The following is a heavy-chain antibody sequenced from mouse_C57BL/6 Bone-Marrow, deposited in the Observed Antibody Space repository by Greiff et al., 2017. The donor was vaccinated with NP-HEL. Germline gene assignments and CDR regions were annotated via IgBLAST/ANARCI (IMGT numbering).Heavy chain of an antibody. V-gene: IGHV1-42*01. J-gene: IGHJ2*01. CDR2: INPSTGGT. CDR3: ARSDYYGSSHPYFDY. CDR1: GYSFTGYY. D-gene: IGHD1-1*01. Sequence: VQLQQSGPELVKPGASVKISCKASGYSFTGYYMNWVKQSPEKSLEWIGEINPSTGGTTYNQKFKAKATLTVDKSSSTAYMQLKSLTSEDSAVYYCARSDYYGSSHPYFDYWGQGTTLTVSS.